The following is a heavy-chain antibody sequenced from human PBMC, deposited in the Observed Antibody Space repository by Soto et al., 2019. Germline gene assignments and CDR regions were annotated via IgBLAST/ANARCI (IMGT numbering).Heavy chain of an antibody. V-gene: IGHV3-30*18. CDR2: ISYDGDKK. D-gene: IGHD3-10*01. Sequence: GSLRLSCAASGFTFSNYGMHWGRQAPGKGLEWVSVISYDGDKKYYTDSVKGRFTISRDNSKNTLYLQMNSLRAEDTAVYYCAKDIALVRGVIIDMDVWGQGTTVTSP. CDR1: GFTFSNYG. CDR3: AKDIALVRGVIIDMDV. J-gene: IGHJ6*02.